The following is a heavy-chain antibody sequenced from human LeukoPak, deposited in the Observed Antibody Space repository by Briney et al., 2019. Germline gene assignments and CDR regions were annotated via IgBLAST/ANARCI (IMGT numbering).Heavy chain of an antibody. J-gene: IGHJ4*02. CDR2: IYTSGST. CDR3: ARAVAGRGDFDY. V-gene: IGHV4-61*02. Sequence: SETLSLTCTVSGGSLSSGSYYWRWLRQPAGKGLEWIGRIYTSGSTNYNPSLKSRVTISVDTSKNQFSLKLSSVTAADTAVYYCARAVAGRGDFDYWGQGTLVTVSS. D-gene: IGHD6-19*01. CDR1: GGSLSSGSYY.